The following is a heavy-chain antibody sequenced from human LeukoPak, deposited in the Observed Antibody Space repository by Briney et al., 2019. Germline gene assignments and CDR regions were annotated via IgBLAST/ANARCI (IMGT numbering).Heavy chain of an antibody. CDR3: ARWGDSSGSFDY. J-gene: IGHJ4*02. CDR2: IYSGGST. D-gene: IGHD3-22*01. CDR1: GFTVSSNY. V-gene: IGHV3-53*01. Sequence: GGSLRLSCAASGFTVSSNYMSRVRQAPGKGLEWVSVIYSGGSTYYADSVKGRFTISGDNSKNTLYLQMNSLRAEDTAVYYCARWGDSSGSFDYWGQGTLVTVSS.